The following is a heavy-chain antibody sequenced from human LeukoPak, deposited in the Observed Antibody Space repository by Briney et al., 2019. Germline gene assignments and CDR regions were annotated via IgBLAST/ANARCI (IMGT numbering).Heavy chain of an antibody. V-gene: IGHV3-7*04. J-gene: IGHJ4*02. Sequence: GGSLRLSCAASGFTFSSFWMSWVRQAPGKGLEWVANIKHDGSDKYYVDSVRGRFAISRDNANDSLYLHMNSLRAEDTAVYYCARTGTHFDYWGQGSLVTVSS. CDR2: IKHDGSDK. CDR1: GFTFSSFW. D-gene: IGHD3-10*01. CDR3: ARTGTHFDY.